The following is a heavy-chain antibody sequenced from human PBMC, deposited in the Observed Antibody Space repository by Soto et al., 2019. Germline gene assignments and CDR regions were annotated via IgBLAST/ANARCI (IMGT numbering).Heavy chain of an antibody. V-gene: IGHV1-3*01. J-gene: IGHJ4*02. CDR1: GYTFTSYA. CDR3: ARDPLLWFGELLSFFDY. D-gene: IGHD3-10*01. CDR2: INAGNGNT. Sequence: ASVKVSCKASGYTFTSYAMHWVRQAPGQRLKWIGWINAGNGNTKYSQKFQGRATITRDTSASTTYMELSSLRSEDTSVYYCARDPLLWFGELLSFFDYWGQGTLVTVSS.